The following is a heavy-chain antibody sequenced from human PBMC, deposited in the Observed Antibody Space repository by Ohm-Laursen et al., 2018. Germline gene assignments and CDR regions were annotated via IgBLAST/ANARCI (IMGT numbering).Heavy chain of an antibody. CDR2: MNPNSGNT. CDR1: GYTFTSYD. CDR3: ARGYDFWSGRDY. D-gene: IGHD3-3*01. Sequence: GASVKVSCKASGYTFTSYDINWVRQATGQGLEWMGWMNPNSGNTGYAQKFQGRVTMTRNTSISTAYMELSSLRSEDTAVYYRARGYDFWSGRDYWGQGTLVTVSS. J-gene: IGHJ4*02. V-gene: IGHV1-8*01.